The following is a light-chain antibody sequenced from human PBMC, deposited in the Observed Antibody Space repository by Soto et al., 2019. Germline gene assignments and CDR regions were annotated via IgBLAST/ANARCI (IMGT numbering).Light chain of an antibody. V-gene: IGLV2-8*01. J-gene: IGLJ1*01. CDR3: SSYAGSNNWN. Sequence: QSALTQPPSASGSPGQSVTISCTGTSSDVGDYNYVSWYQQHPGKAPKLMIYEVSKRPSGVPHRFSGSKSGNTASLTVSGLQAEDEADYYCSSYAGSNNWNFGTGTKLTVL. CDR1: SSDVGDYNY. CDR2: EVS.